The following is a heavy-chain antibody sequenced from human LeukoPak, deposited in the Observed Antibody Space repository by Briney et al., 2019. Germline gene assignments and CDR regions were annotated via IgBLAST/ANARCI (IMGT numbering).Heavy chain of an antibody. V-gene: IGHV3-23*01. CDR3: VKGGYSSSWYVAQP. Sequence: GGSLRLSCAASGFTFNSYYMHWVRQAPGKGLEWVSSISGSGGSTYYTDSVKGRFTISRDNSKNTLCLQMNSLRAEDSAIYYCVKGGYSSSWYVAQPWGQGTLVTVSS. CDR2: ISGSGGST. D-gene: IGHD6-13*01. J-gene: IGHJ5*02. CDR1: GFTFNSYY.